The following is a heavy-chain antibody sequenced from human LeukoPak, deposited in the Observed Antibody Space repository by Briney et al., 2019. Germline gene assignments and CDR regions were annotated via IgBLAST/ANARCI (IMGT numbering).Heavy chain of an antibody. V-gene: IGHV3-48*03. J-gene: IGHJ6*03. D-gene: IGHD2-15*01. CDR3: ARDRYCGSGGCPMDV. Sequence: SGGSLRLSCAASGFTFSSYEMNWVRQAPGKGLEWVSYISSSGSTIYYADSVKGRFTISRDNAKNSLYLQMNSLRAEDTAVYYCARDRYCGSGGCPMDVWGKGTTVTVSS. CDR2: ISSSGSTI. CDR1: GFTFSSYE.